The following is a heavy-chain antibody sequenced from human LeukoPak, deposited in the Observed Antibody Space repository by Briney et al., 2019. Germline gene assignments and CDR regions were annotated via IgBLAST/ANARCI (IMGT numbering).Heavy chain of an antibody. D-gene: IGHD2-2*01. V-gene: IGHV4-30-4*01. CDR3: ARGKSSTSFDY. CDR1: GGSISSGDYY. J-gene: IGHJ4*02. Sequence: ASETLSLTCTVSGGSISSGDYYWSWIRQPPGKGLEWIGYIYYSGSTYYNPSLKSRVTISVDTSKSQFSLKLSSVTAADTAVYYCARGKSSTSFDYWGQGTLVTVSS. CDR2: IYYSGST.